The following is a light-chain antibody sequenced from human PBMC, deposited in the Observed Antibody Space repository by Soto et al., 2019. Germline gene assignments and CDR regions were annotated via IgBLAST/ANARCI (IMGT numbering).Light chain of an antibody. CDR1: QSITSIS. CDR3: RQYGWSPYT. V-gene: IGKV3-20*01. Sequence: EIELAQSPGTLPSSPGERATLSCRASQSITSISLAWYQQKPGQPPRHLIYGASSRATGIPDRFPGSGSGTDFTLNINRLEPEDVAVFYSRQYGWSPYTFGQETKLEI. J-gene: IGKJ2*01. CDR2: GAS.